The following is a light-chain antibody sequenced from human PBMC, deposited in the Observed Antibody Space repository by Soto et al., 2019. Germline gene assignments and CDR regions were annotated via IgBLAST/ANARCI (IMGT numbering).Light chain of an antibody. J-gene: IGLJ1*01. CDR3: TSFAGSGTYV. Sequence: QSVLTQPASVSGSPGQSTAISCTGTSSDVGGYNYVSWYQQYPGKAPKLIIFDVTNRPSGVSDRFSGSKSGSTASLTISGLQADDEADYYCTSFAGSGTYVFGTGTKLTVL. CDR2: DVT. CDR1: SSDVGGYNY. V-gene: IGLV2-14*01.